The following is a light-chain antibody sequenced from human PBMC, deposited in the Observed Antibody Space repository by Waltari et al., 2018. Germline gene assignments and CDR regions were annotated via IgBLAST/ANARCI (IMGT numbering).Light chain of an antibody. J-gene: IGKJ3*01. V-gene: IGKV1-5*03. Sequence: DIQMTQSPSTLSASVGDSVAITCRARQSISSWLAWYQQKPGKAPKLLIYKASSLESGVPSRFSGSGSGTEFTLTISSLQPDDFATYYCQQYNSYPFTFGPGTKVDIK. CDR1: QSISSW. CDR2: KAS. CDR3: QQYNSYPFT.